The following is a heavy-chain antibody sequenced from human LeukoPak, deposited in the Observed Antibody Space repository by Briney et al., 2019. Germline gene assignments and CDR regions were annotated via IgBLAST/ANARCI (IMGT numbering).Heavy chain of an antibody. V-gene: IGHV3-30*04. CDR1: GFNFSNYA. CDR2: ISYEGNNK. Sequence: GGSLRLSCAASGFNFSNYAMHWVRQAPGKGLEWVAVISYEGNNKYYADSVKGRFTISRDNSRNTLYLQMNSLKTEDTAVYYCAKGQHIVTTISQERFEYWGQGTLVTVST. J-gene: IGHJ4*02. CDR3: AKGQHIVTTISQERFEY. D-gene: IGHD5-12*01.